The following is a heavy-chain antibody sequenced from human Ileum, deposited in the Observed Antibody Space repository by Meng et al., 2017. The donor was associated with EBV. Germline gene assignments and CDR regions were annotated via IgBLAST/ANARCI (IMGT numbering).Heavy chain of an antibody. CDR3: ARVGQWLPIDY. Sequence: QVELKARGPGLVQPAGTLSLTCACSGGSISSSNWWSWVRQPPGKGLEWIGEIYHSGSTNYNPSLKSRVTISVDKSKNQFSLNLSSVTAADTAVYYCARVGQWLPIDYWGQGTLVTVSS. CDR2: IYHSGST. CDR1: GGSISSSNW. D-gene: IGHD6-19*01. V-gene: IGHV4-4*02. J-gene: IGHJ4*02.